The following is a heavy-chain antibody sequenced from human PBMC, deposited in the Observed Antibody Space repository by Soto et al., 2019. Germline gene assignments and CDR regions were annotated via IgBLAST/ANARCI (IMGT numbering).Heavy chain of an antibody. CDR2: IYHSGST. CDR1: GGSISSGGYS. V-gene: IGHV4-30-2*01. J-gene: IGHJ4*02. D-gene: IGHD2-21*02. CDR3: ARGPYCGGDCYFDY. Sequence: PSETLSLTCAVSGGSISSGGYSWSWIRQPPGKGLEWIGYIYHSGSTYYNPSLKSRVTISVDRSKNQFSLKLSSVTAADTAVYYCARGPYCGGDCYFDYWGQGTLVTVSS.